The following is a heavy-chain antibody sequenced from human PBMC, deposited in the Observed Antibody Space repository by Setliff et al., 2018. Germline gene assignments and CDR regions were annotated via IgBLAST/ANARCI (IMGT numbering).Heavy chain of an antibody. CDR3: ARVRSTYFIDV. CDR1: GGTFSTYA. V-gene: IGHV1-69*13. CDR2: IIPMFGTT. J-gene: IGHJ6*03. Sequence: SVKVSCKASGGTFSTYAINWVRQAPGQGLEWMGGIIPMFGTTNYARKFQGRVTITADESTITAYMELSSLRSEDTAVYYCARVRSTYFIDVWGKGTTVTVSS.